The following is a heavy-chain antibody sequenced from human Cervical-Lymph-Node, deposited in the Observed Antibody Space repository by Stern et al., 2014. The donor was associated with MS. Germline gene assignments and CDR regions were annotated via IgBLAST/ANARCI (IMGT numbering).Heavy chain of an antibody. Sequence: QITLKESGPAVVKPTQTLTLTCTFSGFSLSSDGMCVTWIRQPPGKALEWLALIDWTNEKYYNTSLKTKLPLSQDTPKNQVRLTITNIDPMDTATYYCARMVGATGYYYDVDVWGQGTTVTVSS. J-gene: IGHJ6*02. CDR1: GFSLSSDGMC. D-gene: IGHD1-26*01. CDR3: ARMVGATGYYYDVDV. CDR2: IDWTNEK. V-gene: IGHV2-70*01.